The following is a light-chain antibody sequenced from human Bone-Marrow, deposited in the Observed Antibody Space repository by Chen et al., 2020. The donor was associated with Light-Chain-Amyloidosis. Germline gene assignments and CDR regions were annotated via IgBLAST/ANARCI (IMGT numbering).Light chain of an antibody. J-gene: IGKJ4*01. V-gene: IGKV3-20*01. CDR2: GSS. CDR3: QQYGTSPLT. Sequence: ILLTQSPGTLSLSPGEGANLSCRASQTISSNYLTWYQQKFGQAPRLLIYGSSSRATGIQDRFTGSGSGTDFTLTINRLEPEDFAMYYCQQYGTSPLTFGGGTKVEIK. CDR1: QTISSNY.